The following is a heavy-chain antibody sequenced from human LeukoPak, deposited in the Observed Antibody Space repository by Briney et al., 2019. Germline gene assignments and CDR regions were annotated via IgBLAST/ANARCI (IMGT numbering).Heavy chain of an antibody. CDR2: IIPIFGTA. V-gene: IGHV1-69*05. Sequence: ASVKVSCKASGGTFSSYAISWVRQAPGQGLEWMGGIIPIFGTANYAQKLQGRVTMTTDTSTSTAYMELRSLRSDDTAVYYCARSIARDAFDIWGQGTMVTVSS. J-gene: IGHJ3*02. D-gene: IGHD6-6*01. CDR1: GGTFSSYA. CDR3: ARSIARDAFDI.